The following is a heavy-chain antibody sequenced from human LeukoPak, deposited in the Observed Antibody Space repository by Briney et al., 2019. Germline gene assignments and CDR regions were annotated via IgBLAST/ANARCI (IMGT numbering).Heavy chain of an antibody. Sequence: PGGSLRLSCAASGFTFSSSAMSWVRQAPGKGLEWVSAISNNGGYTYYADSVQGRFTISRDNSKSTLCLQVNSLRAEDTAVYYCAKQLGYCSDGSCYFPYWGQGTLVTASS. CDR2: ISNNGGYT. J-gene: IGHJ4*02. CDR1: GFTFSSSA. CDR3: AKQLGYCSDGSCYFPY. D-gene: IGHD2-15*01. V-gene: IGHV3-23*01.